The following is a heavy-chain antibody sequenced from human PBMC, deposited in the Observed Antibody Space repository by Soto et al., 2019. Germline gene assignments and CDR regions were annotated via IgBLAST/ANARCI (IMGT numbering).Heavy chain of an antibody. V-gene: IGHV1-3*01. D-gene: IGHD3-22*01. CDR3: ARAYYYDSSGYYPVRY. Sequence: ASVKVSCKASGYTFTSYAMHWVRQAPGQRLEWMGWINAGNGNTKYSQKFQGRVTITRDTSASTAYMELSSLRSEDTAVYYCARAYYYDSSGYYPVRYWGQGTLVNVSS. CDR2: INAGNGNT. CDR1: GYTFTSYA. J-gene: IGHJ4*02.